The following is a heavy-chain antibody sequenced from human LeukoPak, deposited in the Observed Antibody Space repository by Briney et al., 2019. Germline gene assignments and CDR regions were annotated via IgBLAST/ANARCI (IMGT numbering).Heavy chain of an antibody. D-gene: IGHD3-22*01. CDR3: ARLDFYDSSGYDAFDI. CDR1: GYTFTGYY. CDR2: MDPNSGNT. V-gene: IGHV1-8*02. Sequence: ASVKVSCKASGYTFTGYYMHWVRQATGQGLEWMGWMDPNSGNTGYAQKFQGRVTMTRNTSISTAYVELSSLRSEDTAVYYCARLDFYDSSGYDAFDIWGQGTMVTVS. J-gene: IGHJ3*02.